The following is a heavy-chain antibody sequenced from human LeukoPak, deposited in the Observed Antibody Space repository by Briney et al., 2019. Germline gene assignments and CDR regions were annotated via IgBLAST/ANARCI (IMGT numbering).Heavy chain of an antibody. CDR3: AKEGDWYCSGGSCAVDY. V-gene: IGHV3-30*18. CDR2: ISYDGSNK. CDR1: GFTFSSYG. J-gene: IGHJ4*02. D-gene: IGHD2-15*01. Sequence: PGGSQRLSCAASGFTFSSYGMHWVRQAPGKGLEWVAVISYDGSNKYYADSVKGRFTISRDNSKNTLYLQMNSLRAEDTAVYYCAKEGDWYCSGGSCAVDYWGQGTLVTVSS.